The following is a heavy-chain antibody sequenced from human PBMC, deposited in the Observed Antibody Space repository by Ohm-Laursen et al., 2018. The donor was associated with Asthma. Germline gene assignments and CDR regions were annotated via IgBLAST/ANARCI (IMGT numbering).Heavy chain of an antibody. CDR1: GYTFTGYY. CDR3: ARDLNNWSRPTYFDY. D-gene: IGHD1-1*01. J-gene: IGHJ4*02. V-gene: IGHV1-2*06. CDR2: INPNSGGT. Sequence: ASVKVSCKASGYTFTGYYMHWVRQAPGQGLEWMGRINPNSGGTNYAQKFQGRVTMTRDTSISTAYMELSRLRSDDTAVYYCARDLNNWSRPTYFDYWGQGTLVTVSS.